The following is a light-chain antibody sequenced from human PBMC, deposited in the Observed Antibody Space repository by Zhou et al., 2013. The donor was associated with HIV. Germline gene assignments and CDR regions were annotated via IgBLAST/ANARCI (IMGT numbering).Light chain of an antibody. CDR3: QQFDSLPPTT. CDR1: QDIGNS. V-gene: IGKV1-33*01. Sequence: DIQMTQSPSSLSASAGDRVTITCQASQDIGNSLNWYQQKPGKAPKLLIYDASNLESGVPSRFSGSGSGTHFTLTISSLQPTDIATYFCQQFDSLPPTTFGQGTNLEIK. CDR2: DAS. J-gene: IGKJ2*01.